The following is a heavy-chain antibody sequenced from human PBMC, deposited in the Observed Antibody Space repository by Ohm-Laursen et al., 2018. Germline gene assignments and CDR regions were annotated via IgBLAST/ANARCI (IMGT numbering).Heavy chain of an antibody. J-gene: IGHJ6*02. Sequence: SLRLSCAASGFTFSSYSMNWVRQAPGRGLEWVSSISSSSSYIYYADSVKGRFTISRDNAKNSLYLQMNSQRAEDTAVYYCARDRGIGMDAWGQGTTVTVSS. CDR3: ARDRGIGMDA. V-gene: IGHV3-21*01. CDR1: GFTFSSYS. CDR2: ISSSSSYI.